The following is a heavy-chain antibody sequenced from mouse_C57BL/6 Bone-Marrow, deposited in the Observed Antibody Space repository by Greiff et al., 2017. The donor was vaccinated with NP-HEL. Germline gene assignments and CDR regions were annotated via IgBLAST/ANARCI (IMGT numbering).Heavy chain of an antibody. CDR1: GYTFTEYT. D-gene: IGHD1-1*01. J-gene: IGHJ1*03. CDR3: ARHEEGGGYGSSEWYFDV. Sequence: QVQLQQSGAELVKPGASVKLSCKASGYTFTEYTIHWVKQRSGQGLEWIGWFYPGSGSIKYNEKFKDKATLTADKSSSTVYMELSRLTSEDSAVYFCARHEEGGGYGSSEWYFDVWGTGTTVTVSS. V-gene: IGHV1-62-2*01. CDR2: FYPGSGSI.